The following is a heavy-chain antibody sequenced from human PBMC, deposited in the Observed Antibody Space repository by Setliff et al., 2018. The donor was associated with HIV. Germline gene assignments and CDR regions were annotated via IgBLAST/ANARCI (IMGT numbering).Heavy chain of an antibody. V-gene: IGHV4-59*01. J-gene: IGHJ6*03. D-gene: IGHD1-26*01. CDR1: GGSITSYY. CDR2: IYYGGST. Sequence: SETLSLTCTVSGGSITSYYWSWIRQPPGKGLEWIGYIYYGGSTNYNPSLRSRLTISVDTSKNQFSLKLSSVTAADTAVYYCARAGDGSPFYYYYYMDVWGKGTTVTVSS. CDR3: ARAGDGSPFYYYYYMDV.